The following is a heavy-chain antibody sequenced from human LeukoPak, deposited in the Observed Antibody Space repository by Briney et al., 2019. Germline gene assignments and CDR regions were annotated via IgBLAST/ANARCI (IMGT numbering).Heavy chain of an antibody. Sequence: SETLSLTCTVSGGSISSYYWSWIRQPPGKGLERIGYIYYSGSTNYNPSLRSRVTISVDTSKNQFSLKLSSVTAADTAVYYCARARKDYYDSSGYYSNPYGMDVWGQGTTVTVSS. V-gene: IGHV4-59*08. CDR3: ARARKDYYDSSGYYSNPYGMDV. J-gene: IGHJ6*02. D-gene: IGHD3-22*01. CDR1: GGSISSYY. CDR2: IYYSGST.